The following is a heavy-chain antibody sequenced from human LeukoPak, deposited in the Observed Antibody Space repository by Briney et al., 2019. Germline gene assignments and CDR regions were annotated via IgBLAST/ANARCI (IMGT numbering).Heavy chain of an antibody. D-gene: IGHD1-7*01. CDR3: ARQGGTGTTGYWLDP. Sequence: GESLKISCKASGYSFTTFWIGWVRQRPGKGLEWMGIIYPGDSDTRYSPSFQGQVTISADKSISTAYLQWSSLKASDTAMYYCARQGGTGTTGYWLDPWGQGTLVTVSS. CDR1: GYSFTTFW. J-gene: IGHJ5*02. V-gene: IGHV5-51*01. CDR2: IYPGDSDT.